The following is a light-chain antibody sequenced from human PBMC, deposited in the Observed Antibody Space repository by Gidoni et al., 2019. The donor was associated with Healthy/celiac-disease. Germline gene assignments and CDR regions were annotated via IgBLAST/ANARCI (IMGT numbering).Light chain of an antibody. V-gene: IGKV2-24*01. CDR2: KIS. CDR3: MQATQFPT. CDR1: QRLIHGDGNTY. J-gene: IGKJ1*01. Sequence: PVTMQQTSSSSCRCSQRLIHGDGNTYVGMLQQEPGHLPRLLIYKISNQFSGVSDRCSGSVGWTDYTRKISMVEAEDVGVYYCMQATQFPTFSQGTKVEIK.